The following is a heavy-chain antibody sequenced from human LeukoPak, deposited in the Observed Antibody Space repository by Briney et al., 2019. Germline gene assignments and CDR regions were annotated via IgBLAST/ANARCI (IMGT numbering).Heavy chain of an antibody. J-gene: IGHJ4*02. CDR1: GGSFSGYY. D-gene: IGHD2-2*01. Sequence: SETLSLTCAVYGGSFSGYYWSWIRQPPGKGLEWIGEINHSGSTNYNPSLKSRVTISVDTSKNQFSLKLSSVTAADTAVYYCARHGYQLLSFNYWGQGTLVTVSS. V-gene: IGHV4-34*01. CDR2: INHSGST. CDR3: ARHGYQLLSFNY.